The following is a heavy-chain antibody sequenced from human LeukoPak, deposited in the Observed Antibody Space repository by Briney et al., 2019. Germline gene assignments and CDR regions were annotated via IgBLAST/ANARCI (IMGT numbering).Heavy chain of an antibody. CDR2: IRRKANSYAT. J-gene: IGHJ4*02. V-gene: IGHV3-73*01. Sequence: GGSLRLSCAASGFTFSGSAMHWVRQASGKGLEWVRRIRRKANSYATAYAASVKGKFAISRDDSKNTAYLQMNSLKTEDTAVYYCTRLTGDDCSSTSCRDYWGQGTLVTVSS. CDR3: TRLTGDDCSSTSCRDY. D-gene: IGHD2-2*01. CDR1: GFTFSGSA.